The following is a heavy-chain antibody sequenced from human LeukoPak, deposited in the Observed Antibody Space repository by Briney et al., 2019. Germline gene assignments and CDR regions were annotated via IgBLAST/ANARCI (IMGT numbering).Heavy chain of an antibody. CDR1: GYTFTSYA. V-gene: IGHV1-3*01. J-gene: IGHJ3*02. CDR2: INAGNGNT. D-gene: IGHD3-10*01. CDR3: ARVVHYGSGTSSGGYAFDI. Sequence: GASVKVSCKASGYTFTSYAMHWVRQAPGQRLEWMGWINAGNGNTKYSQKFQGRVTITRDTSASTAYMELSSLRSEDTAVYYCARVVHYGSGTSSGGYAFDIWGQGTMVTVSS.